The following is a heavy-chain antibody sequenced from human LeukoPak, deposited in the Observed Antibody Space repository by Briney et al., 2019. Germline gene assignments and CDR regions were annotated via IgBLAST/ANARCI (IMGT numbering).Heavy chain of an antibody. CDR3: ARVNHPEYSSGSSVNY. CDR2: IQEAGSEK. J-gene: IGHJ4*02. Sequence: PGGSLRLSCAASGFTFSSYAMSWVRQAPGKGLQWVANIQEAGSEKYYVDSVKGRFTISGDNSKNTLYLQMNSLRAEDTAVYYCARVNHPEYSSGSSVNYWGQGTLVTVSS. D-gene: IGHD6-19*01. CDR1: GFTFSSYA. V-gene: IGHV3-7*01.